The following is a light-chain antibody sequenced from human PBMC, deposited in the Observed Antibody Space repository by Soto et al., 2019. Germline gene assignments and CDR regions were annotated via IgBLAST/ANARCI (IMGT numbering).Light chain of an antibody. CDR3: QKSFSVPLT. Sequence: DIQITQSPSSLSASVGDRVTITFRAGQYITTYLNWYQHKPGTAPKLLIYGASSLQSGVPSRFSGNGSGTDFTLTISSLQPEDFATYYCQKSFSVPLTCGGGNKGDIK. CDR2: GAS. CDR1: QYITTY. V-gene: IGKV1-39*01. J-gene: IGKJ4*01.